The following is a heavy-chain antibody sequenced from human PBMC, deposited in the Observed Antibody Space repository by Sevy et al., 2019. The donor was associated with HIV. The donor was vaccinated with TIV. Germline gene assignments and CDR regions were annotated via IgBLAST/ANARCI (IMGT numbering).Heavy chain of an antibody. CDR3: ARGDYYGSLYYFDY. J-gene: IGHJ4*02. CDR1: GFTFNYHF. D-gene: IGHD3-10*01. CDR2: ISSASSYI. V-gene: IGHV3-21*05. Sequence: GSLRLSCAASGFTFNYHFMNWVRQVPGKGLEWVSYISSASSYINYSDSVKGRFTISRDNAKNLVFLEMNNLRPEDTAVYFCARGDYYGSLYYFDYWGQGTLVIVSS.